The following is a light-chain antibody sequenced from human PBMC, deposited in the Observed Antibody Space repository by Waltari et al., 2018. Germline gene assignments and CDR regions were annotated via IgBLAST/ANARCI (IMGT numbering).Light chain of an antibody. J-gene: IGKJ4*01. CDR3: QQRRNWPLT. V-gene: IGKV3-11*01. Sequence: EIVLTQSPAILSFSPGERATLSCSASQSVGTYLAWYQQRPGQSPRLLIYDVSNRATGIPARFSGSGSETDFTLTISSLQPEDFAVYYCQQRRNWPLTFGGGTRVQI. CDR1: QSVGTY. CDR2: DVS.